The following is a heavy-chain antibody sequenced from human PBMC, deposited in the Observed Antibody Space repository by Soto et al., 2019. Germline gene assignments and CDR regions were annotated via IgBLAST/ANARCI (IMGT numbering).Heavy chain of an antibody. CDR3: AGGGIMYGDYRSMDV. D-gene: IGHD4-17*01. V-gene: IGHV3-21*01. Sequence: EVQLVESGGGLVKPGGSLRLSCAASGFTFSSYNMNWVRQAPGKGLEWVSSLSSSSSYIYYADSVKGRFTISRDNVKNSLYLQMNSLRAEDTAVYYCAGGGIMYGDYRSMDVWGKGTTVTVSS. CDR2: LSSSSSYI. J-gene: IGHJ6*03. CDR1: GFTFSSYN.